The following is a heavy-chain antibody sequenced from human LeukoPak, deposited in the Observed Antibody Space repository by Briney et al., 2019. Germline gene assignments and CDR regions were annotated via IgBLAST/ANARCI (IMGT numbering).Heavy chain of an antibody. CDR3: ALWRDGTSRLKWELPYYYYYYMDV. D-gene: IGHD1-26*01. J-gene: IGHJ6*03. Sequence: GASVKVSCKASGGTFSSYTISWVRQAPGQGLEWMGRIIPILGIANYAQKFQGRVTITADKSTSTAYMELSSLRSEDTAVYYCALWRDGTSRLKWELPYYYYYYMDVWGKGTTVTVSS. CDR1: GGTFSSYT. CDR2: IIPILGIA. V-gene: IGHV1-69*02.